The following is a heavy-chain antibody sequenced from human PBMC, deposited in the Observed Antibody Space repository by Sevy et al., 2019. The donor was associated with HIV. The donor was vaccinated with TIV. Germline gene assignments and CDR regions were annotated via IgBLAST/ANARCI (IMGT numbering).Heavy chain of an antibody. CDR3: ARGHYDSSSYYYAGDAFDI. J-gene: IGHJ3*02. CDR1: GFTFSTSI. CDR2: IWFDGKTL. V-gene: IGHV3-33*01. Sequence: SCAASGFTFSTSIMHWVRQAPGKGLEWVSVIWFDGKTLYYADSVKGRFTISRDNSKDTLYLQMNSLRAEDTAIYYCARGHYDSSSYYYAGDAFDIWGQGTMVTVSS. D-gene: IGHD3-22*01.